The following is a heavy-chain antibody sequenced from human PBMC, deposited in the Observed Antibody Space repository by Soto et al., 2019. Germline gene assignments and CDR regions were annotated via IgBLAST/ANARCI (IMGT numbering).Heavy chain of an antibody. Sequence: ASVKVSCKASGYTFTSYYMHWVRQAPGQGLEWMGIINPSGGSTSYAQKFQGRVTMTRDTSTSTVYMELSSLRSEDTAVYYCAAVKYYDILTGYSYYYGMDVWGQGTTVTVSS. CDR3: AAVKYYDILTGYSYYYGMDV. J-gene: IGHJ6*02. CDR2: INPSGGST. V-gene: IGHV1-46*01. D-gene: IGHD3-9*01. CDR1: GYTFTSYY.